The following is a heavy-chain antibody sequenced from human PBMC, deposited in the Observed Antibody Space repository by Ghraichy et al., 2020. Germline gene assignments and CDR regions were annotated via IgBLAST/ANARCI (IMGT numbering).Heavy chain of an antibody. Sequence: LSLTCTASGFTFDDYSMHWIRQAPGKGLEWISGISFNSGSIGYAYSVNGLFTISRDNAKNSLYLQRNSLRAEYTAFYYCEQDMGDFWSGYYAFDYWGQGTLVTVSS. CDR3: EQDMGDFWSGYYAFDY. D-gene: IGHD3-3*01. J-gene: IGHJ4*02. CDR1: GFTFDDYS. CDR2: ISFNSGSI. V-gene: IGHV3-9*01.